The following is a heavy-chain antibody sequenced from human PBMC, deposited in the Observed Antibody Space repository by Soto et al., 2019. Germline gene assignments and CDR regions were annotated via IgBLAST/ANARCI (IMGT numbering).Heavy chain of an antibody. CDR2: ISYDGSNK. D-gene: IGHD2-21*02. V-gene: IGHV3-30*18. J-gene: IGHJ4*02. Sequence: QVQLVESGGGVVQPGRSLRLSCAASGFTFSSYGMHWVRQAPGKGLEWVAVISYDGSNKYYADSVKGRFTISRDNSKNTLYLQRNSLGAEDTDLYYCAKGRVVTAFGYYDYWGQGTLVTVSS. CDR1: GFTFSSYG. CDR3: AKGRVVTAFGYYDY.